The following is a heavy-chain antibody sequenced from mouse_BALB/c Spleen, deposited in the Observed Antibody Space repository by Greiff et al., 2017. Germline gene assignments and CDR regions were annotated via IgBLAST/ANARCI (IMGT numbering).Heavy chain of an antibody. V-gene: IGHV1S81*02. CDR2: INPSNGGT. CDR3: TRWVYYGSSFVFAD. J-gene: IGHJ3*01. CDR1: GYTFTSYY. D-gene: IGHD1-1*01. Sequence: QVQLQQSGAELVKPGASVKLSCKASGYTFTSYYMYWVKQRPGQGLEWIGEINPSNGGTNFNEKFKSKATLTVDKSSSTAYMQLSSLTSEDSAVYYCTRWVYYGSSFVFADWGQGTLVTVSA.